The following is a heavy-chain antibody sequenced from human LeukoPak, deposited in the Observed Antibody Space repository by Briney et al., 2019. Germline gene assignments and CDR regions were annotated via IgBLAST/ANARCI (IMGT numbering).Heavy chain of an antibody. J-gene: IGHJ4*02. D-gene: IGHD1-26*01. Sequence: QPGGSLKLSCAASGFTFSGSAMHWVRQASGKGLEWVGRIRSKANNYATTYAASVKGRFTISRDDSKNTAYLQMNSLKTEDTAVYYCLTRYQLSGNYYEYWGQGTLVTVSS. CDR2: IRSKANNYAT. CDR1: GFTFSGSA. CDR3: LTRYQLSGNYYEY. V-gene: IGHV3-73*01.